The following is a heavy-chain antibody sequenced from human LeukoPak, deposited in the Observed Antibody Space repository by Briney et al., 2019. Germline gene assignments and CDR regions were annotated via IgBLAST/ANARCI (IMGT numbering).Heavy chain of an antibody. V-gene: IGHV1-69*04. J-gene: IGHJ4*02. CDR3: ARVFDDSSGYGY. D-gene: IGHD3-22*01. Sequence: ASVKVSCKASGGPFSSYAISWVRQAPGQGLEWMGRIIPILGIANYAQKFQGRVTITADKSTSTAYMELSSLRSEDTAVYYCARVFDDSSGYGYWGQGTLVTVSS. CDR2: IIPILGIA. CDR1: GGPFSSYA.